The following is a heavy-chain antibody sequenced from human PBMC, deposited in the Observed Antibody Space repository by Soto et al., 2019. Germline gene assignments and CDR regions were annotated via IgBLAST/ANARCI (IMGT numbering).Heavy chain of an antibody. D-gene: IGHD2-8*02. CDR3: ARDKITGLFDY. CDR2: INHSGST. CDR1: GGSFSGYY. V-gene: IGHV4-34*01. Sequence: QVQLQQWGAGLLKPSETLSLTCAVYGGSFSGYYWTWIRQPPGTGLEWLGEINHSGSTNYNPSLKSRVTISVDKSKNQFSLKLTSVTAADTAVYYCARDKITGLFDYWGQGTLVTVSS. J-gene: IGHJ4*02.